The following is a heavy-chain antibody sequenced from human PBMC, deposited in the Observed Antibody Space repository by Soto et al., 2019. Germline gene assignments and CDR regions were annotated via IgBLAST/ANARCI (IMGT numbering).Heavy chain of an antibody. D-gene: IGHD1-26*01. CDR2: ISSSSSYI. Sequence: GGSLRLSCAASGFTFSSYSMNWVRQAPGKGLEWVSSISSSSSYIYCADSVKGRFTISRDNAKNSLYLQLNSLRAADTAVYYCATSDSARVGAIHYDCDYCVQGSMGTVAS. V-gene: IGHV3-21*01. CDR1: GFTFSSYS. J-gene: IGHJ4*02. CDR3: ATSDSARVGAIHYDCDY.